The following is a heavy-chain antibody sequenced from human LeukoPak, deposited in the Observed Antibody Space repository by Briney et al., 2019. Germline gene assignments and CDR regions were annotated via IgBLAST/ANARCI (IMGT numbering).Heavy chain of an antibody. V-gene: IGHV3-48*01. CDR3: ARGYSGSYFDY. CDR1: GFSFSTYG. D-gene: IGHD1-26*01. J-gene: IGHJ4*02. Sequence: GGSLRLSCAASGFSFSTYGMHWVRQAPGKGLEWVSYISSSSSTRYYADSVKGRFTISRDNAKNSLYLQMNSLRAEDTAVYYCARGYSGSYFDYWGQGILVTVSS. CDR2: ISSSSSTR.